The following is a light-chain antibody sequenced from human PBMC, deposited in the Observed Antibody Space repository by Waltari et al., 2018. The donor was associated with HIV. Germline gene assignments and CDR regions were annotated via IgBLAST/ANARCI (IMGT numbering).Light chain of an antibody. CDR3: LLFFGATRV. CDR1: EGAVTTKNY. V-gene: IGLV7-46*01. J-gene: IGLJ2*01. CDR2: DTT. Sequence: VVTQEPSLTVSPGGTIILTCGSSEGAVTTKNYAYWLPQKPGQAPTTLIHDTTQRHFWTPARFSGFLLGDKADLTLSGALSEDEGVYFCLLFFGATRVFGGGTMVTVL.